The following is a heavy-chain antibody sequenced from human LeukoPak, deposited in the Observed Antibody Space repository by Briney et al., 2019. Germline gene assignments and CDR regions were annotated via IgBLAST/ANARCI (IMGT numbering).Heavy chain of an antibody. J-gene: IGHJ4*02. CDR3: AKRGVVIRVILVGFHKEAYYFDS. CDR1: GITLSSYG. V-gene: IGHV3-23*01. Sequence: PGGPLRLSRAVSGITLSSYGMSWVRQAPGKGREWVEGISDRGGRTKYADSVKGRFTISRDNAKNTLYLQMNSLRAEDTAVYFCAKRGVVIRVILVGFHKEAYYFDSWGQGALVTVSS. D-gene: IGHD3-22*01. CDR2: ISDRGGRT.